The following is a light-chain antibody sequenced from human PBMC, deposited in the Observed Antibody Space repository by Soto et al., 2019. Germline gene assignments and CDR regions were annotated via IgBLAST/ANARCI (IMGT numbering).Light chain of an antibody. CDR3: QQYGTSPIT. V-gene: IGKV3-20*01. CDR2: GAS. Sequence: ENVLTQSPGTLSLSPGERATLSCRASQTVSSYLTWYQQRPGQAPRLLIYGASKRATGIPDRFSGSGPGTDFTLTISRLEPVDFALYDCQQYGTSPITFGQGTRLEIK. CDR1: QTVSSY. J-gene: IGKJ5*01.